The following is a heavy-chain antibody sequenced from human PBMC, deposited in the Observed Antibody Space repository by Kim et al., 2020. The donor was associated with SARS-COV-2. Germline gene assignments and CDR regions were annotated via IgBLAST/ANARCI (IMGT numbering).Heavy chain of an antibody. CDR2: ISYTGST. CDR1: DGSISSSSYY. V-gene: IGHV4-39*01. J-gene: IGHJ4*02. Sequence: SETLSLTCTVSDGSISSSSYYWDWIRQRPGKGLEWIGSISYTGSTNQNPSHKSRVTISVDTSKNQFYLRLTSVTAADTAVYYCARYHCSSSSCPSYDYWGQGALLTVSS. CDR3: ARYHCSSSSCPSYDY. D-gene: IGHD2-2*01.